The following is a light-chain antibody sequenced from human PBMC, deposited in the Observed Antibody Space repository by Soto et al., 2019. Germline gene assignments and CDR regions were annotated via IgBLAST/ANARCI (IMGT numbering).Light chain of an antibody. J-gene: IGLJ1*01. V-gene: IGLV2-14*01. Sequence: QSVLTQPASVSGSPGQSITISCTGTSSDVGGYKYVSWYQLHPGKAPKLMIYEVSNRPSGISNRFSASKSGNTASLTISGLQAEGEADYYCFSYTSSTAYVFGTGTKVTVL. CDR1: SSDVGGYKY. CDR2: EVS. CDR3: FSYTSSTAYV.